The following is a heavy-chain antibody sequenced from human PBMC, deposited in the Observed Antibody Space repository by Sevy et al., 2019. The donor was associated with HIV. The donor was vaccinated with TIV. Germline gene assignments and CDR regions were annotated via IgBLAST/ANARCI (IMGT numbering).Heavy chain of an antibody. CDR3: AKEYSYGYYFDY. Sequence: GGSLRLSCAASGFTFSSYGMHWVRQAPGKGLEWVAIIRYDGSNKYYADSVKGRFTISTDNSKNTLYLQMNSLRAEATAVYSCAKEYSYGYYFDYWGQGTLVTVSS. J-gene: IGHJ4*02. CDR2: IRYDGSNK. V-gene: IGHV3-30*02. D-gene: IGHD5-18*01. CDR1: GFTFSSYG.